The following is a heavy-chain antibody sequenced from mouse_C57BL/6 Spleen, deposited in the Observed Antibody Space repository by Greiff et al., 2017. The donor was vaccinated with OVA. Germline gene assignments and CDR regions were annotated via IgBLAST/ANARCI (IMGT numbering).Heavy chain of an antibody. CDR2: IYPSDSET. D-gene: IGHD2-5*01. V-gene: IGHV1-61*01. J-gene: IGHJ3*01. CDR1: GYTFTSYW. CDR3: ARMEGTYYSNSWFAY. Sequence: QVQLQQPGAELVRPGSSVKLSCKASGYTFTSYWMDWVKQRPGQGLEWIGNIYPSDSETHYNQKFKDKATLTVDKSSSTAYMQLSSLTSEDSAVYYCARMEGTYYSNSWFAYWGQGTLVTVSA.